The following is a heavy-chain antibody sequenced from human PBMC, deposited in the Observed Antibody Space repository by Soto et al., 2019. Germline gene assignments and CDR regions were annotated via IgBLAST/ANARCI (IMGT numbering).Heavy chain of an antibody. CDR1: GGSFRGYY. Sequence: SETLSLTCAVYGGSFRGYYWSWIRQPPGKGLEWIGEINHRGSTNYNPSLKSRFTISVDTSKNQFSLKLSSVTAADTAVYYCARGAGGELELRSLSYYYMDVWGKGTTVTVSS. V-gene: IGHV4-34*01. CDR2: INHRGST. D-gene: IGHD1-7*01. J-gene: IGHJ6*03. CDR3: ARGAGGELELRSLSYYYMDV.